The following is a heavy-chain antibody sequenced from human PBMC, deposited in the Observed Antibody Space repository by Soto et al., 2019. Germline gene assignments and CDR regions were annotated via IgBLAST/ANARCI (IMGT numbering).Heavy chain of an antibody. CDR1: GGSISSSSYY. Sequence: PSETLSLTCTVSGGSISSSSYYWGWIRQPPGKGLEWIGYIYYSGSTNYNPSLKSRVTISVDTSKNQFSLKLSSVTAADTAVYYCARRFRSQQLANIFYYYYYMDVWGKGTTVTVSS. CDR3: ARRFRSQQLANIFYYYYYMDV. CDR2: IYYSGST. J-gene: IGHJ6*03. V-gene: IGHV4-61*05. D-gene: IGHD6-13*01.